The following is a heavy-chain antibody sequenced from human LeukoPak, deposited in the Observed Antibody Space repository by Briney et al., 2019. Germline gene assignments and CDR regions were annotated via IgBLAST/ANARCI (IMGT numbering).Heavy chain of an antibody. V-gene: IGHV3-30*01. CDR2: ISYDENRK. CDR3: ARKTGWQFDY. D-gene: IGHD6-19*01. Sequence: PGGSLRLSCAASGFTFGSSIMHRVRQAPGKGLEWVAVISYDENRKYYADSVKGRFTISRDNSKNTLYLQMNSLRTEDTAVYYCARKTGWQFDYWGQGTLVAVSS. CDR1: GFTFGSSI. J-gene: IGHJ4*02.